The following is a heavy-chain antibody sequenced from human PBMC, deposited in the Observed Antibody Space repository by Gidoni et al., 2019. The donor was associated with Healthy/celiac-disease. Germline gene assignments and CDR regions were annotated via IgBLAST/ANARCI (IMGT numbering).Heavy chain of an antibody. CDR2: IYSGGST. J-gene: IGHJ3*02. D-gene: IGHD3-22*01. CDR3: ARSRDYYDSMDAFDI. CDR1: GFTVSSNY. Sequence: EVQLVESGGGLIQPGGSLRLSCAASGFTVSSNYMSWVRQAPGKGLEWVSVIYSGGSTYYADSVKGRFTISRDNSKNTLYLQMNSLRAEDTAVYYCARSRDYYDSMDAFDIWGQGTMVTVSS. V-gene: IGHV3-53*01.